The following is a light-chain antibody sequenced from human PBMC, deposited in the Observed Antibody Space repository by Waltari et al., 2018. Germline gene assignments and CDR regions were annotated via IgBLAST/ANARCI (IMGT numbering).Light chain of an antibody. V-gene: IGKV4-1*01. Sequence: DIVMTQPPESLAVSQGERATITCKSSQSVLHISNNKNYFAWYQQKPGQPPKLLIYWASTRKSGVPDRFSGSGSGTDFTLTISSLQAEDVAVYYCQQFQSHLRTFGQGTKVEIK. CDR3: QQFQSHLRT. J-gene: IGKJ1*01. CDR1: QSVLHISNNKNY. CDR2: WAS.